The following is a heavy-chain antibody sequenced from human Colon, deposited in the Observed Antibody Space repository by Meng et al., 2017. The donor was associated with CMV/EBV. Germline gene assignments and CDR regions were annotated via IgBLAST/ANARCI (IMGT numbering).Heavy chain of an antibody. V-gene: IGHV3-74*01. CDR1: GFTFSSYV. CDR2: ISHDGTVT. J-gene: IGHJ4*02. D-gene: IGHD7-27*01. Sequence: GGSLRLSCAASGFTFSSYVMHWVRQAPGKGLVWVSRISHDGTVTTYADSVKGRFTISRDNAQNTLYPQMNSLRAEDTAVYYCTRDVNWEFFDYWGQGTLVTVSS. CDR3: TRDVNWEFFDY.